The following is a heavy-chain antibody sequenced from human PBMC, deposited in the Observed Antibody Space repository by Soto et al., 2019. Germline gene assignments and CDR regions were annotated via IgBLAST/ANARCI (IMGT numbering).Heavy chain of an antibody. CDR2: MYYTGST. J-gene: IGHJ4*02. CDR1: GGSMSNYY. V-gene: IGHV4-59*01. CDR3: TRVSDYYDGSGYYYEYYLDY. Sequence: SETLSLTCTVSGGSMSNYYWSWIRQPPGKGLEWIGYMYYTGSTNYNPSLKSRVTISVDTSENQFSLKLSSVTAADTAVYYCTRVSDYYDGSGYYYEYYLDYWGQGALVTVSS. D-gene: IGHD3-22*01.